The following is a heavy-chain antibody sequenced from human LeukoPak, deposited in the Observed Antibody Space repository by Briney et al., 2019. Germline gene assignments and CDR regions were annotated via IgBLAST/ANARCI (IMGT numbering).Heavy chain of an antibody. D-gene: IGHD3-9*01. CDR1: GGSISSSSYY. CDR3: ARLNYDILTGYYFGPGRSVWFDP. V-gene: IGHV4-39*01. CDR2: VDYSGST. J-gene: IGHJ5*02. Sequence: SETLSLTCTVSGGSISSSSYYWGWIRQPPGKGLGWIGSVDYSGSTYYNPSLKSRVTISVDTSKNQFSLKLSSVTAADTAVYYCARLNYDILTGYYFGPGRSVWFDPWGQGTLVTVSS.